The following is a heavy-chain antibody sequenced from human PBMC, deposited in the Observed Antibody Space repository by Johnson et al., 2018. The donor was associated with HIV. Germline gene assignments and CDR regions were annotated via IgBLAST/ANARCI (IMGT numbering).Heavy chain of an antibody. CDR3: VKDGSGIYSRAFDI. D-gene: IGHD3-10*01. CDR2: IRYDGSNK. CDR1: GFTFSSYG. V-gene: IGHV3-30*02. Sequence: QVQLVESGGGVVQPGGSLRLSCAASGFTFSSYGIHWVRQAPGKGLEWVAFIRYDGSNKYYADSVKGRFTISRDNSKNTLYLQMNSLRAEDTAVYYCVKDGSGIYSRAFDIWGQGTMVTVSS. J-gene: IGHJ3*02.